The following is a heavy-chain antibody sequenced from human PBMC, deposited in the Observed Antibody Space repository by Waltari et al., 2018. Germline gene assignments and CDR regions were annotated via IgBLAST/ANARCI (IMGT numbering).Heavy chain of an antibody. J-gene: IGHJ4*02. Sequence: QVQLVESGGGVVQPGRSLRLSCAASGFTFSSYGMHWVRQAPGQGLEWVAVIWIDGSNKYYADAVKGRFTISRDNSKNTLYLQMNSLRAEDTAVYYCARDKGLDIVGATPSSEGNYFDYWGQGTLVTVSS. V-gene: IGHV3-33*01. CDR3: ARDKGLDIVGATPSSEGNYFDY. D-gene: IGHD1-26*01. CDR1: GFTFSSYG. CDR2: IWIDGSNK.